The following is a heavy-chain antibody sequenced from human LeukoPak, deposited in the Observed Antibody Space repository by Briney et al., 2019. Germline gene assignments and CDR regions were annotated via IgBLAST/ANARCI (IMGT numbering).Heavy chain of an antibody. CDR1: GFTFSSYA. V-gene: IGHV3-30-3*01. J-gene: IGHJ6*02. CDR3: AREGSLSYYGMDV. D-gene: IGHD3-10*01. Sequence: PGGSLRLSCAASGFTFSSYAMHWVRQAPGKGLVWVAVISYDGSNKYYADSVKGRFTISRDNSKNTLYLQMNSLRAEDTAVYYCAREGSLSYYGMDVWGQGTTVTVSS. CDR2: ISYDGSNK.